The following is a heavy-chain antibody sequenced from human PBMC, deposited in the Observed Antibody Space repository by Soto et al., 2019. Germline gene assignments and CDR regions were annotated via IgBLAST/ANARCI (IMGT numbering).Heavy chain of an antibody. V-gene: IGHV1-3*04. Sequence: ASVKVSCKASGYTFTAYGIHWVRQAPGQRLEWMGWINTGNGHTKYSQKFQGRVTITRDTSARTAYMELNSLRSEDTAVYYCASRGYDFWSGIDPHYYYSYGMEVWGQGSTVTVSS. CDR2: INTGNGHT. CDR3: ASRGYDFWSGIDPHYYYSYGMEV. D-gene: IGHD3-3*01. J-gene: IGHJ6*02. CDR1: GYTFTAYG.